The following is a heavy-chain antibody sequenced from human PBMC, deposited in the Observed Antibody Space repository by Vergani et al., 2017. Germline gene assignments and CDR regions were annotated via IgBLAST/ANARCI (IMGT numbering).Heavy chain of an antibody. J-gene: IGHJ2*01. CDR1: GDSIISRSYY. D-gene: IGHD3-10*01. Sequence: QMQLQESGPGLVKASETLSLTCTVSGDSIISRSYYWGWIRQPPGKGLEWTGSIYNSGNGDSSSSLKSRVTISADTSKNQFSLRLTSVTAADTAVYYCASGKYDSDSTSRVRGKYFDVWGRGTLVTVPS. V-gene: IGHV4-39*01. CDR3: ASGKYDSDSTSRVRGKYFDV. CDR2: IYNSGNG.